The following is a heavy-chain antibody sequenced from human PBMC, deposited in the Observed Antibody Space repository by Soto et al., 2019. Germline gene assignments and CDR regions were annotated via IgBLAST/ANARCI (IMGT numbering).Heavy chain of an antibody. CDR3: ARGRYGDYVGGNWFDP. J-gene: IGHJ5*02. D-gene: IGHD4-17*01. CDR1: GFTFSSYA. V-gene: IGHV3-30-3*01. Sequence: QVQLVESGGGVVQPVRSLRLSCAASGFTFSSYAMHWVRQAPGKGLEWVAVISYDGSNKYYADSVKGRFTISRDNSKNTLYLQMSILRAEDTAVYYCARGRYGDYVGGNWFDPWGQGTLVTVSS. CDR2: ISYDGSNK.